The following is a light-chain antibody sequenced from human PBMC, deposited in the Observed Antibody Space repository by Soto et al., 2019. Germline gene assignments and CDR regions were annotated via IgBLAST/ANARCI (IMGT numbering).Light chain of an antibody. J-gene: IGKJ3*01. CDR2: DAS. V-gene: IGKV1-33*01. CDR3: QQYDKLPLFT. CDR1: QDISNY. Sequence: DIQMTQSPSSLSASVGDRVTITCQASQDISNYVNWYQQKPGKAPKLLIYDASNLERGVPSRFSGSGSEPDFTLPISSLQPEDIATYYCQQYDKLPLFTFGPGTKVDIK.